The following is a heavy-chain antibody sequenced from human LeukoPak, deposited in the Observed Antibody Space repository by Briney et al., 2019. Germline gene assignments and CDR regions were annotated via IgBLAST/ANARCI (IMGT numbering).Heavy chain of an antibody. CDR1: GGSIRSSSYY. D-gene: IGHD6-13*01. J-gene: IGHJ3*02. CDR3: ARDLYSSKTNDAFVI. V-gene: IGHV4-39*07. Sequence: SETLSLTCTVSGGSIRSSSYYWGWIRQPPGKGLQWIGSVSYSGSTYYNPSLKSRVTISLDTSKNQFSLKLSSVTAADTAEYYCARDLYSSKTNDAFVIWGQGTMVTVSS. CDR2: VSYSGST.